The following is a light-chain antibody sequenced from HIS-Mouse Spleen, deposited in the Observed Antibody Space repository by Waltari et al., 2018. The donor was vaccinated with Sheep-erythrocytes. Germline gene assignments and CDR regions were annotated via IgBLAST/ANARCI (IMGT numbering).Light chain of an antibody. V-gene: IGLV2-11*01. Sequence: QSALTQPRSVSGSPGQSVTISCTGTSSDVGGYNYVSWYQQHPGKAPKLMIYDVSKRTSGVPARFSVSKSGNTASLTISGLQAEDEADYYCCSYAGSYTLVFGGGTKLTVL. CDR3: CSYAGSYTLV. J-gene: IGLJ2*01. CDR1: SSDVGGYNY. CDR2: DVS.